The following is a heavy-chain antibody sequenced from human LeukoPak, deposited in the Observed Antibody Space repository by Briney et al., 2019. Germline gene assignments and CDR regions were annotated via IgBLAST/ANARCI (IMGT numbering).Heavy chain of an antibody. CDR2: ISAYNGNT. CDR1: GYTFTSYG. D-gene: IGHD6-6*01. CDR3: ARLDEYSSSSRYYGMDV. Sequence: ASVKVSCKASGYTFTSYGISWVRQAPGQGLEWMGWISAYNGNTNYAQKLQGRVTMTTDTSTSTAYMGLRSLRSDDTAVYYCARLDEYSSSSRYYGMDVWGQGTTVTVSS. V-gene: IGHV1-18*01. J-gene: IGHJ6*02.